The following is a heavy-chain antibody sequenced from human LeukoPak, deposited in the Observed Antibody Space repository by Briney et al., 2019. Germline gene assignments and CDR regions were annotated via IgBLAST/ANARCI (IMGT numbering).Heavy chain of an antibody. J-gene: IGHJ4*02. CDR2: ISRGGSPT. Sequence: GGSLRLSCAASGFTFSNHWMHWVRQAPGKGLMWVSRISRGGSPTEYADSVKGRFTISRDDAKSTLFLQLNNLKAEDTAVYFCARGGSDTAMAHDYWGQGTLVTVSS. CDR1: GFTFSNHW. V-gene: IGHV3-74*03. D-gene: IGHD5-18*01. CDR3: ARGGSDTAMAHDY.